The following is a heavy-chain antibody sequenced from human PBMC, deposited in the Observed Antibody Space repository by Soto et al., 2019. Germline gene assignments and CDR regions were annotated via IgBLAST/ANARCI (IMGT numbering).Heavy chain of an antibody. CDR1: GFTFSSYA. D-gene: IGHD2-21*02. Sequence: HVQLVESGGGVVQPGRSLRLSWAASGFTFSSYAVHWVRQAPGKGLEWVAVISYDGSNKYYADSVKGRFTISRDNSKNTLYLQMNSLRAEDTAVYYCARTVVTAIFDYWGQGTLVTVSS. J-gene: IGHJ4*02. V-gene: IGHV3-30-3*01. CDR2: ISYDGSNK. CDR3: ARTVVTAIFDY.